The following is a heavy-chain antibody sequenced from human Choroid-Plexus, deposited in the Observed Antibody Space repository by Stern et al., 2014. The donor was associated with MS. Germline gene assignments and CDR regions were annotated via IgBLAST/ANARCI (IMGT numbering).Heavy chain of an antibody. CDR2: VSYGGSKK. CDR3: AKDRQYLTYFFDH. V-gene: IGHV3-30*18. Sequence: VQLVESGGGVVQPGRPLRLSCVASGFTFGSCAMHWVRQAPGKGLEWVAGVSYGGSKKYYADSVKGRFTISRDNSQNTLYMQMSSLRPEDTAVYYCAKDRQYLTYFFDHWGQGSLVTVSS. J-gene: IGHJ5*02. D-gene: IGHD2/OR15-2a*01. CDR1: GFTFGSCA.